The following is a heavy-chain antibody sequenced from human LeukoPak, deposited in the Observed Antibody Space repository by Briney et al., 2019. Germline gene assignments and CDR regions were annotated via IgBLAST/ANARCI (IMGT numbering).Heavy chain of an antibody. CDR3: ARARGSGSYYGHDYYYYYYMDV. D-gene: IGHD3-10*01. J-gene: IGHJ6*03. CDR2: IIPIFGTA. V-gene: IGHV1-69*13. CDR1: GGTFSSYA. Sequence: SVKVSCKASGGTFSSYAISWVRQAPGQGLEWMGGIIPIFGTANYAQKFQGRVTITADEPTSTAYMELSSLRSEDTAVYYCARARGSGSYYGHDYYYYYYMDVWGQGTTVTVSS.